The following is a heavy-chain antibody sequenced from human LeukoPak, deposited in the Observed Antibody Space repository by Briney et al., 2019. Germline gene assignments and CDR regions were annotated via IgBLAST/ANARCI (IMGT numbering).Heavy chain of an antibody. CDR2: IYYSGST. CDR3: ARVEYSSSWSAFDI. D-gene: IGHD6-13*01. J-gene: IGHJ3*02. CDR1: GGSISSYY. Sequence: PSETLSLACTVSGGSISSYYWSWIRQPPGKGLEWIGYIYYSGSTYHNPSLKSRVTISVDTSKNQFSLKLSSVSAADTAVYYCARVEYSSSWSAFDIWGQGTMLTVSS. V-gene: IGHV4-59*08.